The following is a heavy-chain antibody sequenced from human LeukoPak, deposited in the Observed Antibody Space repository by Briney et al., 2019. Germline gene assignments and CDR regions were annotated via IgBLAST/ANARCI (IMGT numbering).Heavy chain of an antibody. J-gene: IGHJ3*02. CDR1: GGTFSSYA. D-gene: IGHD6-13*01. Sequence: SVKVSCKASGGTFSSYAISWVGQAPGQGLEWMGRIIPILGIANYAQKFQGRVTITADKSTSTAYMELSSLRSEDTAVYYCARAAAGRGDAFDIWGQGTMVTVSS. CDR3: ARAAAGRGDAFDI. CDR2: IIPILGIA. V-gene: IGHV1-69*04.